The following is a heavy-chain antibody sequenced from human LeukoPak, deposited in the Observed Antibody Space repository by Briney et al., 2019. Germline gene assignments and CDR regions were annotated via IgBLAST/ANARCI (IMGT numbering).Heavy chain of an antibody. V-gene: IGHV4-39*01. CDR1: GGPISSSSYY. Sequence: PSETLSLTCTVSGGPISSSSYYWGWIRQPPGKGLEWIGSIYYSGSTYYNPSLKSRVTISVDTSKNQFSLKLSSVTAADTAVYYCARRTTTGFDYWGQGTLVTVSS. D-gene: IGHD1-14*01. CDR3: ARRTTTGFDY. CDR2: IYYSGST. J-gene: IGHJ4*02.